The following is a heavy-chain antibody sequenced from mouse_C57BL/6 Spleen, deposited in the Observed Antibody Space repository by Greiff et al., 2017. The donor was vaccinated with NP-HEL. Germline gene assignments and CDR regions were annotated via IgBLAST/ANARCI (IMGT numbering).Heavy chain of an antibody. CDR3: ARAYYSKTWFAY. Sequence: EVKLVESGGGLVKPGGSLKLSCAASGFTFSSYAMSWVRQTPEKRLEWVATISDGGSYTYYPDNVKGRFTISRDNAKNNLYLQRSHLKSEDTAMYYCARAYYSKTWFAYWGQGNLVNVSA. CDR1: GFTFSSYA. D-gene: IGHD2-5*01. CDR2: ISDGGSYT. V-gene: IGHV5-4*03. J-gene: IGHJ3*01.